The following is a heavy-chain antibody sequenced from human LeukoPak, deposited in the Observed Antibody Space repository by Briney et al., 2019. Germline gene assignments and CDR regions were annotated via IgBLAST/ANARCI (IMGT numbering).Heavy chain of an antibody. J-gene: IGHJ4*02. CDR3: AKGLYGDYVGYFDF. CDR2: ISWNSGRI. CDR1: GFTFDVYA. D-gene: IGHD4-17*01. V-gene: IGHV3-9*01. Sequence: GGSLRLSCAASGFTFDVYAMHWVRQGPGKGLEWVSGISWNSGRIDYADSVKGRFTISRDSAKNSLYLQMNSLRAEDTALYYCAKGLYGDYVGYFDFWGQGTQVTVSS.